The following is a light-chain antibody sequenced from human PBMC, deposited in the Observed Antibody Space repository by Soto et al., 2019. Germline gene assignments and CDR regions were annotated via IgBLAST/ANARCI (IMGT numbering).Light chain of an antibody. CDR3: QQHNSFSIT. Sequence: DMQMRQSPSTVSASVGDGVTIXXRASESISRWLAWYQQKPGKAPKVXIYKASSLESGVPSRFSGSGAGIEFTLTINSLQADDFATYYCQQHNSFSITFGQGTRLEIK. CDR1: ESISRW. J-gene: IGKJ5*01. V-gene: IGKV1-5*03. CDR2: KAS.